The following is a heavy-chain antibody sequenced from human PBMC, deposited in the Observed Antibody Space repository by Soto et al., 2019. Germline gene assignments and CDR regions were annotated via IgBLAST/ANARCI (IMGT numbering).Heavy chain of an antibody. D-gene: IGHD5-12*01. CDR3: ARGASGYSGYESYYYYYGMDV. Sequence: PSETLSLTCAVSGGSISSGGYSWSWIRQPPGKGLEWIGYIYHSGSTYYNPPLKSRVTISVDRSKNQFSLKLSSVTAADTAVYYCARGASGYSGYESYYYYYGMDVWGQGTTVTVSS. CDR2: IYHSGST. J-gene: IGHJ6*02. CDR1: GGSISSGGYS. V-gene: IGHV4-30-2*01.